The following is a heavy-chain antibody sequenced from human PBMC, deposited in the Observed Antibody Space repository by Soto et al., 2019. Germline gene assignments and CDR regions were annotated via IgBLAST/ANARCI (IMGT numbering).Heavy chain of an antibody. V-gene: IGHV4-39*01. CDR2: IYYSGST. J-gene: IGHJ4*02. Sequence: SSETLSLTCTVSGGSISSSSYYWGWLRQPPGKGLEWIGSIYYSGSTYYNPSLKSRVTISVDTSKNQFSLKLSSVTAADTAVYYCASLRFLEWLLSDYWGQGTLVTSPQ. CDR1: GGSISSSSYY. CDR3: ASLRFLEWLLSDY. D-gene: IGHD3-3*01.